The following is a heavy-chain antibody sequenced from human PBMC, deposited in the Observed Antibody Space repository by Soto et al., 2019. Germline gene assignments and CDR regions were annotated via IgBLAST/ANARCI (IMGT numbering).Heavy chain of an antibody. CDR1: GYTFTSYA. CDR2: SNAGNGNK. V-gene: IGHV1-3*01. Sequence: QVQLVQSGAEVKRPGASVKFSCKTSGYTFTSYALHWVRQAPGQGLEWVGWSNAGNGNKKYSQTFRGRVTLSSDRSASQASMELSGLRSEATAVYYCARGGGWVGDPSFDSWGQGTLVTVSS. CDR3: ARGGGWVGDPSFDS. D-gene: IGHD3-16*01. J-gene: IGHJ4*02.